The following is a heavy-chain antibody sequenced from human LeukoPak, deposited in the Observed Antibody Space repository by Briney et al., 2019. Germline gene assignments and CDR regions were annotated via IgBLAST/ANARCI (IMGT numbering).Heavy chain of an antibody. CDR2: IIPIFGTS. V-gene: IGHV1-69*13. CDR1: GGTFSSYA. Sequence: SVKVSCKASGGTFSSYAISWVRQAPGQGLEWMGGIIPIFGTSNYAQKFQGRVTITADESTSTAYMELSSLRSEDTAVYYCASTIQYCSSTSCYLDYGMDVWGQGTTVTVSS. CDR3: ASTIQYCSSTSCYLDYGMDV. D-gene: IGHD2-2*01. J-gene: IGHJ6*02.